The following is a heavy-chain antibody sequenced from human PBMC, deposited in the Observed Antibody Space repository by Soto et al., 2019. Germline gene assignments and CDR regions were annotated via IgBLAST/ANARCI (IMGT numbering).Heavy chain of an antibody. CDR2: TYYRSKWYN. Sequence: ISAYRISGNPDAFRWTMQSPSRGLEWLGRTYYRSKWYNDYAVSVKSRITINPDTSKNQFSLQLNSVTPEDTAVYYCARVPHWGSDDAFDIWGQGTMVT. V-gene: IGHV6-1*01. CDR1: AYRISGNPDA. D-gene: IGHD7-27*01. J-gene: IGHJ3*02. CDR3: ARVPHWGSDDAFDI.